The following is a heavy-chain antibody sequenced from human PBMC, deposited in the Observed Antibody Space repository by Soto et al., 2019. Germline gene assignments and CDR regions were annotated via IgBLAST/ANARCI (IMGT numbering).Heavy chain of an antibody. CDR2: IGTLHDT. CDR3: ARQASYWRGGGGWFDP. J-gene: IGHJ5*02. V-gene: IGHV3-13*01. Sequence: EVQLVESGGGLVQPGGSLRLSCAASGFTFSAYDMPWVRQPTGKGLEWVSAIGTLHDTYYPDSVKGRFTISRENAKKSLYLQMNRLATGGTAVYFCARQASYWRGGGGWFDPWGQGTLVTVSS. CDR1: GFTFSAYD. D-gene: IGHD2-8*02.